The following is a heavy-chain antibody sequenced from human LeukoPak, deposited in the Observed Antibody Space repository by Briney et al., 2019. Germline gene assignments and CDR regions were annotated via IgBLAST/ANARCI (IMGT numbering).Heavy chain of an antibody. V-gene: IGHV5-51*01. CDR1: GYSFTSNW. CDR2: IHPGDSDT. D-gene: IGHD5-18*01. J-gene: IGHJ4*02. CDR3: ARQGPIQLDS. Sequence: GESLKISCKGSGYSFTSNWISWVRQMPGKGLEWMGIIHPGDSDTRYSPSFQGQVTISADKSVSTAYLQWSSLKASDTAMYYCARQGPIQLDSWGQGTLVTVSS.